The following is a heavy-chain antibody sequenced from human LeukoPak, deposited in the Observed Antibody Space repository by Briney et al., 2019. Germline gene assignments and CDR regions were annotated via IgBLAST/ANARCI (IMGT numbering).Heavy chain of an antibody. CDR3: AKGDYGDCY. D-gene: IGHD4-17*01. J-gene: IGHJ4*02. CDR1: GFTFSSYA. V-gene: IGHV3-23*01. CDR2: ITGSGGST. Sequence: GGSLRLSCAASGFTFSSYAMAWVRQAPGKGLEWVSAITGSGGSTYYADSVRGRFTISRDNSKNTLYMQMSSLRAEDTAVYYCAKGDYGDCYWGQGTLVTVSS.